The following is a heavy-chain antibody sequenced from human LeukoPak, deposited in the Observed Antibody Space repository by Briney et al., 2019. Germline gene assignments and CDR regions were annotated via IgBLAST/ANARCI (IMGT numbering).Heavy chain of an antibody. J-gene: IGHJ4*02. D-gene: IGHD4-17*01. V-gene: IGHV3-74*01. Sequence: GGSLRLSCAASGFTLSSFWMHWVRQAPGKGLVWVSRINSDGSSTSYADSVKGRFTISRDNAKNTLYLQMNSLRAEDTAVYYCARDPSDYGGYSYFDYWGQGTLVTVSS. CDR3: ARDPSDYGGYSYFDY. CDR1: GFTLSSFW. CDR2: INSDGSST.